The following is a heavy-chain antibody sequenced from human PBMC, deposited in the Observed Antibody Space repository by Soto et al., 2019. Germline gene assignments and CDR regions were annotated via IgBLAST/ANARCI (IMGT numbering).Heavy chain of an antibody. CDR1: GYTFTSYY. J-gene: IGHJ6*02. Sequence: GASVKVSCKASGYTFTSYYMHWVRQAPGQGLEWMGIINPSGGSTSYAQKFQGRVTMTRDTSTSTVYMELSSLRSEDTAVYYCARDFYGDYSIPIYYYYYGMDVWGQGTTVTVSS. D-gene: IGHD4-17*01. CDR3: ARDFYGDYSIPIYYYYYGMDV. V-gene: IGHV1-46*01. CDR2: INPSGGST.